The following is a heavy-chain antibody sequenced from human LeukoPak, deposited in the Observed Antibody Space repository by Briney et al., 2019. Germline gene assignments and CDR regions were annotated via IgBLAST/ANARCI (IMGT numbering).Heavy chain of an antibody. CDR1: GGSFSSYA. Sequence: ASVKVSCKASGGSFSSYAISWVRQAPGQGLEWMGGIIPIFGTANYAQKFQGRVTITTDESTSTAYMELSSLRSEDTAVYYCARDGSAGAFDIWGQGTMVTVSS. D-gene: IGHD3-10*01. V-gene: IGHV1-69*05. J-gene: IGHJ3*02. CDR2: IIPIFGTA. CDR3: ARDGSAGAFDI.